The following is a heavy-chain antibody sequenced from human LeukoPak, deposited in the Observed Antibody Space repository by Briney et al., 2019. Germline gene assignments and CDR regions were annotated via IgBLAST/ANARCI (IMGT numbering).Heavy chain of an antibody. CDR3: ASRFDH. CDR1: GYSISSGYY. J-gene: IGHJ4*02. V-gene: IGHV4-38-2*02. CDR2: IYHSGST. Sequence: SETLSLTCTVSGYSISSGYYWGWIRQPPGKGLEWIGSIYHSGSTYYNPSLKSRVTISVDTSKNQFSLRLSSVTAADTAVYYCASRFDHWGQGTLVTVSS.